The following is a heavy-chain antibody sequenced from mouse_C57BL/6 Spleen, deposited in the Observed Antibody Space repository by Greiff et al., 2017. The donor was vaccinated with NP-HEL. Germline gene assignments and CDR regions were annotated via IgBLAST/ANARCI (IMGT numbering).Heavy chain of an antibody. D-gene: IGHD2-1*01. Sequence: QVQLKQSGAELARPGASVKLSCKASGYTFTSYGISWVKQRPGQGLEWIGEIYPRSGNTYYNEKFKGKATLTADKSSSTAYMELRSLTSEDSAVYFCARPEGNYWYFDVWGTGTTVTVSS. V-gene: IGHV1-81*01. CDR2: IYPRSGNT. J-gene: IGHJ1*03. CDR3: ARPEGNYWYFDV. CDR1: GYTFTSYG.